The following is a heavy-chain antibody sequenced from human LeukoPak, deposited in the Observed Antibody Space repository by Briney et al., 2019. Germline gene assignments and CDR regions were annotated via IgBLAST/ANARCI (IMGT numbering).Heavy chain of an antibody. V-gene: IGHV4-30-4*01. Sequence: PSQTLSLTCTVSGGSISSGDYYWSWIRQPPGKGLEWIGYIYYSGSTYYNPSLKSRVTISVDTSKNQFSLKLSSVTAADTAVYYCASNVDTVPRWVDAFDIWGQGTMVTVSS. CDR1: GGSISSGDYY. CDR3: ASNVDTVPRWVDAFDI. J-gene: IGHJ3*02. CDR2: IYYSGST. D-gene: IGHD5-18*01.